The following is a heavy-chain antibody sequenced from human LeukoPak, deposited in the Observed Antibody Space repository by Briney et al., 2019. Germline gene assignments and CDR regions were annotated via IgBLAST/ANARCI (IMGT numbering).Heavy chain of an antibody. CDR3: ARGHTLRGFDF. Sequence: ASVKVSCKASGYTXIGYYMHWVRQAPGQGLEWMGWINPNSGGTNYAQKFQGRVTMTRDTSISTAYMELSRLRSDDTAVYHCARGHTLRGFDFWGQGTLVTVSS. CDR1: GYTXIGYY. CDR2: INPNSGGT. J-gene: IGHJ4*02. V-gene: IGHV1-2*02. D-gene: IGHD3-10*01.